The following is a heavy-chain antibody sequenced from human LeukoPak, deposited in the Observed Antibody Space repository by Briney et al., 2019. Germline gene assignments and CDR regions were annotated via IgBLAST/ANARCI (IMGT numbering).Heavy chain of an antibody. V-gene: IGHV3-15*01. CDR3: TTDFYHFDYSSCYYSY. Sequence: GGSLRLSCAASGFGFTNAWVVWVRQAPGKGLEWVGRIKSNNESETTDFAARVKGRFHISRDDLTRTLYLQMNSLKTEDAGVYYCTTDFYHFDYSSCYYSYWGQGSLVTVSS. J-gene: IGHJ4*02. CDR1: GFGFTNAW. D-gene: IGHD3-3*01. CDR2: IKSNNESETT.